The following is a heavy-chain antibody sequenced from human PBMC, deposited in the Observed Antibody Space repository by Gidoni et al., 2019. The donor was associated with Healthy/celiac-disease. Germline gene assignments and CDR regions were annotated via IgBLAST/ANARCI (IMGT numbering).Heavy chain of an antibody. J-gene: IGHJ4*02. CDR3: AKDRFPSSGWYGTTFDY. CDR1: GFTFSSYA. Sequence: EVQLLESGGGLVQPGGSLRLSCAASGFTFSSYAMSWVRQAPGKGLEWVSAISGSGGSTYYADSVKGRFTISRDNSKNTLYLQMNSLRAEDTAVYYCAKDRFPSSGWYGTTFDYWGQGTLVTVSS. V-gene: IGHV3-23*01. CDR2: ISGSGGST. D-gene: IGHD6-19*01.